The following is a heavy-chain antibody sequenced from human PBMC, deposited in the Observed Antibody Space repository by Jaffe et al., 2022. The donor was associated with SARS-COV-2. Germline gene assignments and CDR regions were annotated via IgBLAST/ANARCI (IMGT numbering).Heavy chain of an antibody. CDR1: GFTFDDYA. D-gene: IGHD5-12*01. V-gene: IGHV3-9*01. Sequence: EVQLVESGGGLVQPGRSLRLSCAASGFTFDDYAMHWVRQAPGKGLEWVSGISWNSGSIGYADSVKGRFTISRDNAKNSLYLQMNSLRAEDTALYYCAKWNRGYDFGDWYFDLWGRGTLVTVSS. CDR2: ISWNSGSI. J-gene: IGHJ2*01. CDR3: AKWNRGYDFGDWYFDL.